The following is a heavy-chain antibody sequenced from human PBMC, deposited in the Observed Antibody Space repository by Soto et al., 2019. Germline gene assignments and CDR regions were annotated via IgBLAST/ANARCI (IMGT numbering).Heavy chain of an antibody. V-gene: IGHV3-23*01. CDR3: AKVSILTESYHYYAMDV. CDR2: ISGSASST. Sequence: GGSLRLSCAASGFTFSTYAMSWVCQAPGQGLQWVSTISGSASSTDYADSVKGRLTIARDNAKNTLFLQMNSLRAEDTAIYYCAKVSILTESYHYYAMDVWGQGTTVTVSS. D-gene: IGHD3-9*01. CDR1: GFTFSTYA. J-gene: IGHJ6*02.